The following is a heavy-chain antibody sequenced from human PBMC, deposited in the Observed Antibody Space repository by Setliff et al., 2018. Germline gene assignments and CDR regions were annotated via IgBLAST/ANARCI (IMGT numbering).Heavy chain of an antibody. Sequence: KPGGSLRLSCAASGFPFSDFYMSWIRQAPGKGLEWISYISGSGEYRFYADSVRDRFTISGDDAKNSLVLQMNSLRPEDTAKYYCARGNALDIWGQGTQVTVSS. V-gene: IGHV3-11*04. CDR1: GFPFSDFY. CDR2: ISGSGEYR. CDR3: ARGNALDI. J-gene: IGHJ4*03. D-gene: IGHD1-1*01.